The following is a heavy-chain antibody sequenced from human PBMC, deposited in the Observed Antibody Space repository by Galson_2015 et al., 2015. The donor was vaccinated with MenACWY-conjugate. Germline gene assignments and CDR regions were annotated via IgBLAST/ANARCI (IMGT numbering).Heavy chain of an antibody. CDR3: ARGGYVAGPSSYYYYGMDV. J-gene: IGHJ6*02. V-gene: IGHV3-13*04. CDR1: GFTFSSYD. D-gene: IGHD6-19*01. Sequence: SLRLSCAASGFTFSSYDMHWVRQATGKGLEWVSAIGTAGDTYYPGSVKGRFTISRENAKNSLYLQMNSLRAGDTAVYYCARGGYVAGPSSYYYYGMDVWGQGTTVTVSS. CDR2: IGTAGDT.